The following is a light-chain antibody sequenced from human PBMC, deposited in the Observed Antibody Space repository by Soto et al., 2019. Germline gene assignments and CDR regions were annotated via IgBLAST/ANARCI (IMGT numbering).Light chain of an antibody. CDR3: QEYDDYLFT. J-gene: IGKJ2*01. V-gene: IGKV1-5*03. CDR1: QSINSW. Sequence: DIQMTQSPSTLSASVGDRVTITCRASQSINSWLAWYQQQPGKAPKLLIYKASILESGVPSRFSGSGSGTEFTLTISSLQPDDFATYYCQEYDDYLFTFGQGPNLEIK. CDR2: KAS.